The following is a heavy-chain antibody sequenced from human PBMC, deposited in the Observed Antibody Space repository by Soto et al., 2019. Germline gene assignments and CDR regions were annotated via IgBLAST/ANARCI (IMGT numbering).Heavy chain of an antibody. V-gene: IGHV1-69*01. D-gene: IGHD3-3*01. CDR2: IIPIFGTA. J-gene: IGHJ5*02. CDR1: GGTFSSYA. CDR3: ASSPSSPYDLTWFDP. Sequence: QVQLVQSGAEVKKPGSSVKVSCKASGGTFSSYAISWVRQAPGQGLEWMGGIIPIFGTANYAQKFQVRVTITADESTSTAYMELSSLRSEDTAVYYCASSPSSPYDLTWFDPWGQGTLVTVSS.